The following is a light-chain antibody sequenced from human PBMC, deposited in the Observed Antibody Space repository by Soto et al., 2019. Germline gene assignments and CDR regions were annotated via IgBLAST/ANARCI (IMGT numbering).Light chain of an antibody. V-gene: IGLV2-14*01. J-gene: IGLJ2*01. CDR1: SSDVGGYNY. CDR3: SSYTRSSTLYVV. CDR2: DVS. Sequence: QSALTQPASVSGSPGQSITISCTGTSSDVGGYNYVSWYQQHPGKAPKLMIYDVSNRPSGVSNRFSGSKSGNTASLTTSGLQAEDEADYYCSSYTRSSTLYVVFGGGTKLTVL.